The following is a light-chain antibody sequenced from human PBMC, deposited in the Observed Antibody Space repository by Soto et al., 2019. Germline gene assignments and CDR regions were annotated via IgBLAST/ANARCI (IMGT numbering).Light chain of an antibody. CDR1: SSDVGGYNY. Sequence: QSVLTQPRSVSGSPGQSVTISCTGTSSDVGGYNYVSWYQQHPGKAPQLMFYDVSKRPSGVPDRFSGSKSGNTASLTISGLQAEDETAYYCCSYAGSYTPVVFGGGTKLTVL. J-gene: IGLJ2*01. CDR2: DVS. V-gene: IGLV2-11*01. CDR3: CSYAGSYTPVV.